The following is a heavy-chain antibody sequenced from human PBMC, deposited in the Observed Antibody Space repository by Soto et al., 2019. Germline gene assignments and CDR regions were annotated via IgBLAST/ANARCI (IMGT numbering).Heavy chain of an antibody. CDR3: AKVSGEPCFDY. J-gene: IGHJ4*02. Sequence: PGGSLRLSCAASGFTFSSYWMSWVRQAPGKGLEWVSNISRSGSSTYYADSVKGWFTISRDNSKNTLYLQMNSLRAEDTAVYYCAKVSGEPCFDYWGQGTLVTVSS. D-gene: IGHD3-10*01. CDR1: GFTFSSYW. V-gene: IGHV3-23*01. CDR2: ISRSGSST.